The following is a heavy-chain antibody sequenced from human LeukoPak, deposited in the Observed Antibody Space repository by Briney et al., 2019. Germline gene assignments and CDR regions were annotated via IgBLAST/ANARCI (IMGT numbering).Heavy chain of an antibody. Sequence: SETLSLTCAVYDGSFSGYYWSWIRQPPGKGLEWIGEINHSGSTNYNPSLKSRVTISVDTSKNQFSLKLSSVTAADTAVYYCARDRKIWIGSGSYNGGYFDYWGQGTLVTVSS. CDR1: DGSFSGYY. CDR2: INHSGST. J-gene: IGHJ4*02. V-gene: IGHV4-34*01. CDR3: ARDRKIWIGSGSYNGGYFDY. D-gene: IGHD3-10*01.